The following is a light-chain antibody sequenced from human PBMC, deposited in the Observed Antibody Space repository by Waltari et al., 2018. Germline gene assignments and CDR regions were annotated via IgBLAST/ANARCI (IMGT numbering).Light chain of an antibody. V-gene: IGLV4-69*01. CDR1: GEYSAYA. Sequence: LVLTQSPSASASLGASVTLTCSLPGEYSAYALARHPLLPLKGPRYLMTVNSDGSHKKGEGISDRFSGSSSDLDRNLIISRLQADDEADYFCQTWGTGFQVFGSGTKLTVL. CDR3: QTWGTGFQV. CDR2: VNSDGSH. J-gene: IGLJ3*02.